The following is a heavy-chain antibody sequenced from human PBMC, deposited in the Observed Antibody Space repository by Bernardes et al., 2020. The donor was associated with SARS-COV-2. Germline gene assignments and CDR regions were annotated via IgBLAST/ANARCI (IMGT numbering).Heavy chain of an antibody. CDR3: AKDHSSGYYWEAGDY. J-gene: IGHJ4*02. CDR1: GFTFRTSA. Sequence: GCSLRRSCAASGFTFRTSAMSWVRQAPGKGLPWVSTISGGGDNTYYADSVKGRFTISRDNSKNTLYLQMNSLRAEDTAVYYCAKDHSSGYYWEAGDYWGQGTLVTVSS. V-gene: IGHV3-23*01. CDR2: ISGGGDNT. D-gene: IGHD3-22*01.